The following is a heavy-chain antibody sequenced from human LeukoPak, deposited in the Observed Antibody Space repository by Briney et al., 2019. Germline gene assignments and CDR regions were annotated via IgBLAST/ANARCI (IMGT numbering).Heavy chain of an antibody. Sequence: PSETLSLTCTVSGDSISRYYWSWVRQPPGKGLEWIAYIYYSGSTSTNPSLKSRATISLDTSKSQFSLNLTSVTAADTAVYYCVREGDYYDTTGSDAFDIWGQGTLVTVSP. CDR2: IYYSGST. CDR3: VREGDYYDTTGSDAFDI. D-gene: IGHD3-22*01. V-gene: IGHV4-59*01. J-gene: IGHJ3*02. CDR1: GDSISRYY.